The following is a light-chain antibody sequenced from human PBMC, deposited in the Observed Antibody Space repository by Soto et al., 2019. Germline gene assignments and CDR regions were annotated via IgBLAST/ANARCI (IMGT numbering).Light chain of an antibody. J-gene: IGKJ5*01. CDR3: QQSFNTPVT. CDR2: GAS. CDR1: RSISNY. Sequence: DIQMTQSPSSLSASVGERVTITCRASRSISNYLNWYQQKTGKAPQVLIYGASSLQSGVPSRFSASGSWTDFTLTINSLQPEDFATYYCQQSFNTPVTFGQGTRLEI. V-gene: IGKV1-39*01.